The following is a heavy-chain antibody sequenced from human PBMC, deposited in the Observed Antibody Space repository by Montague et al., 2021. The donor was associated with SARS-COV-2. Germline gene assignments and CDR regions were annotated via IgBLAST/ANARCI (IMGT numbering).Heavy chain of an antibody. D-gene: IGHD5-12*01. CDR2: SYHSGIT. CDR3: AKVACRHDTFDI. V-gene: IGHV4-38-2*02. CDR1: GYSISTGYY. Sequence: SETLSLTCTVSGYSISTGYYCCWIRPPPGKGLEWIGTSYHSGITYFNPSLNSPVTISVDTSKNQFSLNLSSVTAADTAVYYCAKVACRHDTFDIWGRGTMVTVSS. J-gene: IGHJ3*02.